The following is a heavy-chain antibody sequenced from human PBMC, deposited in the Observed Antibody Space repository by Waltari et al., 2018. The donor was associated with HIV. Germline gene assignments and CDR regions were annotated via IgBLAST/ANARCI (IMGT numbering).Heavy chain of an antibody. CDR3: ARLGATGYSGSYYGPFYYGMDV. CDR2: IYYSGST. D-gene: IGHD1-26*01. V-gene: IGHV4-39*01. Sequence: QLQLQESGPGLVKPSETLSLTCTVSGGSISSSSYYWGWIRQPPGKGLGWIGSIYYSGSTYYNPSLKSRVTISVDTSKNQFSLKLSSVTAADTAVYYCARLGATGYSGSYYGPFYYGMDVWGQGTTVTVSS. J-gene: IGHJ6*02. CDR1: GGSISSSSYY.